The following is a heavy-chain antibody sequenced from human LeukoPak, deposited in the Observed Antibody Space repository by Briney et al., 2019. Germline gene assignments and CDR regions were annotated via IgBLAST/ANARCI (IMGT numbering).Heavy chain of an antibody. J-gene: IGHJ6*02. CDR2: IIPILGIA. Sequence: SVKVSCKASGGTFSSYAISWVRQAPGQGLEWMGRIIPILGIANYAQKFQGRVTITADKSTSTAYMELSSLRSEDTAVYYCARDSSMGIAVAGTTKYYYYGMDVWGQGTTVTVSS. CDR1: GGTFSSYA. CDR3: ARDSSMGIAVAGTTKYYYYGMDV. D-gene: IGHD6-19*01. V-gene: IGHV1-69*04.